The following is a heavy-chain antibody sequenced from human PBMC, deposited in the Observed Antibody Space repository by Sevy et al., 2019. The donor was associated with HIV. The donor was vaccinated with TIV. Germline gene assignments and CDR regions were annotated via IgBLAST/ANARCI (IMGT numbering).Heavy chain of an antibody. V-gene: IGHV3-30*04. CDR2: ISHDEIHK. J-gene: IGHJ4*02. CDR3: ARDLPHLLPWELSRGSDF. CDR1: GFTFSNYA. D-gene: IGHD3-16*01. Sequence: GGSLRLSCTAYGFTFSNYAVHWVRQAPGKGLEWVAIISHDEIHKDFADSVRGRFSISRDTSKNTIYLQMNSLRPEDKAVYYCARDLPHLLPWELSRGSDFWGQGTLVTVSS.